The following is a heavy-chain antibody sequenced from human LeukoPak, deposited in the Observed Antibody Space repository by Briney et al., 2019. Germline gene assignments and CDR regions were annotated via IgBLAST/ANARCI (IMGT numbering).Heavy chain of an antibody. V-gene: IGHV3-23*01. Sequence: GGSLRLSCAASAFTFSSYAMSWVRQAPGKGLEWVSAISGSGGSTYYADSVKGRFTISRDNSKNTLYLQMNSLRAEDTAVYYCAKSSYYYDSSGYWYWGQGTLVTVSS. CDR2: ISGSGGST. D-gene: IGHD3-22*01. J-gene: IGHJ4*02. CDR3: AKSSYYYDSSGYWY. CDR1: AFTFSSYA.